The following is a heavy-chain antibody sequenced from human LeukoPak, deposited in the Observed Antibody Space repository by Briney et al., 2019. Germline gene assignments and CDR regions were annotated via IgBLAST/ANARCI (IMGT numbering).Heavy chain of an antibody. Sequence: SETLSLTCTVSGGSISSYYWSWIRQPPGKGLEWIGYIHYSGSTNYNPSLKSRVTISVDTSKNQFSLKLSSVTAADTAVYYCARGDWPFDYWGQGTLVTVSS. V-gene: IGHV4-59*01. D-gene: IGHD2-21*01. CDR3: ARGDWPFDY. J-gene: IGHJ4*02. CDR2: IHYSGST. CDR1: GGSISSYY.